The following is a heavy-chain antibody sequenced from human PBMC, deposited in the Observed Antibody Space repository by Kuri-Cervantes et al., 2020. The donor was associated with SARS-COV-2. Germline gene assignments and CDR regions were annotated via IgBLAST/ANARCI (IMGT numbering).Heavy chain of an antibody. CDR3: ATSYYYDSSGYYGWFDP. CDR1: GVSVGSSRYY. V-gene: IGHV4-39*01. Sequence: SETLSLTCTVSGVSVGSSRYYWGWIRQPPGKGLEWLGTIYYSGSTYYNPSLKSRVTISVDTSWNQFSLKLSSVTASDTAVYYCATSYYYDSSGYYGWFDPWGQGVLVTVS. CDR2: IYYSGST. J-gene: IGHJ5*02. D-gene: IGHD3-22*01.